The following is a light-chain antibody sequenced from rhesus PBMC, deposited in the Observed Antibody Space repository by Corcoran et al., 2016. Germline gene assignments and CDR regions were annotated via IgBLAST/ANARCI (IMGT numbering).Light chain of an antibody. V-gene: IGKV3-24*04. CDR2: GAS. CDR1: QSVSSY. CDR3: LQSSYWPRT. Sequence: EIVMTQSPATLVLSPGERATLSCRASQSVSSYLAWYQQKPGQAPRLLIYGASSRAPGTPNRFSGSESGTEFTLTISSLEPEDVGVYFCLQSSYWPRTFGQGTKVEIK. J-gene: IGKJ1*01.